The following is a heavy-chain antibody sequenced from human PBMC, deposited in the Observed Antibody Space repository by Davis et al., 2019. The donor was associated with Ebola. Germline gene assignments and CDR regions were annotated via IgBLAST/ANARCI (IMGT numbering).Heavy chain of an antibody. CDR3: TTPGGQDSGYDVFDV. Sequence: ASVKVSCKASGYTFTNYYMHWVRQAPGQGLEWMGLINPNHGRTIYAQKFQGRVTVTRDTSTTTVYMDLRSLRSEDTALYYCTTPGGQDSGYDVFDVWGQGTMVTVSS. CDR1: GYTFTNYY. V-gene: IGHV1-46*03. CDR2: INPNHGRT. D-gene: IGHD5-12*01. J-gene: IGHJ3*01.